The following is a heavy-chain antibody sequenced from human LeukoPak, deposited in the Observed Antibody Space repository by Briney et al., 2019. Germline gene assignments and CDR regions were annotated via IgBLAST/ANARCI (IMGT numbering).Heavy chain of an antibody. CDR3: AKPGYNRFDY. Sequence: PGGSLRLSCAASGFTFSSSAMSWVRQAPGKGLEWVSSISGSGSGGSTYYADSVKGRFTISRDNSKNTLYLRMNSLIAEDTAVYYCAKPGYNRFDYWGQGTRVTVSS. J-gene: IGHJ4*02. V-gene: IGHV3-23*01. CDR2: ISGSGSGGST. CDR1: GFTFSSSA. D-gene: IGHD5-24*01.